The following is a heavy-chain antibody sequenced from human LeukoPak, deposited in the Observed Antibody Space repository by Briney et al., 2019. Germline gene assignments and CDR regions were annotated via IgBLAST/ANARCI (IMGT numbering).Heavy chain of an antibody. V-gene: IGHV3-7*01. Sequence: GGSLXLSCAASGFTFSSYWMSWVRQAPGKGLEWVANIKPDGSDKYYVDSVKGRFTISRDNAKNSLYLQMNSLRAEDTAVYYCARETEDHYDSSGYYYYWGQGTLVTVSS. CDR3: ARETEDHYDSSGYYYY. D-gene: IGHD3-22*01. J-gene: IGHJ4*02. CDR2: IKPDGSDK. CDR1: GFTFSSYW.